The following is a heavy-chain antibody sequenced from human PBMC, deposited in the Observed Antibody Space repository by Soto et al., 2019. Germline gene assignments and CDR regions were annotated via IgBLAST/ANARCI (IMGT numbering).Heavy chain of an antibody. J-gene: IGHJ4*02. CDR3: AKDRIGDYYDSSGYKY. Sequence: PVGSLRLSCAASVFTFSSYAMSWVRHSPGKGLEWVSAISGSGGSTYYADSVKGRFTISRDNSKNTLYLQMNSLRAEDTAVYYCAKDRIGDYYDSSGYKYWGQGTLVIVSS. CDR1: VFTFSSYA. D-gene: IGHD3-22*01. CDR2: ISGSGGST. V-gene: IGHV3-23*01.